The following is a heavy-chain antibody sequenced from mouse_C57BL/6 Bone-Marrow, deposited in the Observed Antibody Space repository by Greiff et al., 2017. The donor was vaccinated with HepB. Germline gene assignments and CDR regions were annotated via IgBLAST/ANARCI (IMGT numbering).Heavy chain of an antibody. CDR1: GFTFSNYW. J-gene: IGHJ1*03. D-gene: IGHD1-1*01. V-gene: IGHV6-3*01. CDR2: IRLKSDNYAT. Sequence: EVKVVESGGGLVQPGGSMKLSCVASGFTFSNYWMNWVRQSPEKGLEWVAQIRLKSDNYATHYAESVKGRFTISRDDSKSSVYLQMNNLRAEDTGIYYCTGGSGVWYFDVWGTGTTVTVSS. CDR3: TGGSGVWYFDV.